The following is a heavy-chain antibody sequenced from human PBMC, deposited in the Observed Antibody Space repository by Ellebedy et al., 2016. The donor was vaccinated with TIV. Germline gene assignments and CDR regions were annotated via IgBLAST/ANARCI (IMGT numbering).Heavy chain of an antibody. Sequence: TLSLTXTVSGGSISSYYWSWFRQPPGKALEWLARIDWDDDKYYSTSLKTRLTISKDTSKNQVVLTMTNMDPVDTATYYCARMVLDHRFEDIWGQGTMVTVSS. D-gene: IGHD3-3*01. CDR1: GGSISSYY. CDR2: IDWDDDK. J-gene: IGHJ3*02. CDR3: ARMVLDHRFEDI. V-gene: IGHV2-70*18.